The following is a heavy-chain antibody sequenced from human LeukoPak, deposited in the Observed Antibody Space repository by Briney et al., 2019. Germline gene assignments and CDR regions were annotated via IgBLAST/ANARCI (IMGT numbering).Heavy chain of an antibody. D-gene: IGHD3-22*01. V-gene: IGHV4-30-2*01. Sequence: SQTLSLTCTVSGGSISSGGYYWSWIRQPPGKGLEWIAEVNHSGSTNYNLSLKSRVTISVDKSKNQFSLNLSSVTAADTAVYYCARARRDSGYYQVDYWGQGTLVTVSS. CDR2: VNHSGST. J-gene: IGHJ4*02. CDR3: ARARRDSGYYQVDY. CDR1: GGSISSGGYY.